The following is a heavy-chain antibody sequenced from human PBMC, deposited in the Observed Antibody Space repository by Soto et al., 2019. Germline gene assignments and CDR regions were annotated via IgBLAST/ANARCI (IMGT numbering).Heavy chain of an antibody. V-gene: IGHV4-31*03. Sequence: QVQLQESGPGLVKPSQTLSLTCTLSGGSICSGGYYWNWIRQLPGKGLEWIGYIHYSGSTSYNPSLVSRVSISLDTSKNQFSLKLTSVTAADTAVYFCARDFSGYGWFDPWGQGALVTVSS. CDR3: ARDFSGYGWFDP. CDR2: IHYSGST. J-gene: IGHJ5*02. CDR1: GGSICSGGYY. D-gene: IGHD5-12*01.